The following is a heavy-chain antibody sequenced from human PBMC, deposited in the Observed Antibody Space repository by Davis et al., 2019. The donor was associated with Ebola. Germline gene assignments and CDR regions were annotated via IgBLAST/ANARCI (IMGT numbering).Heavy chain of an antibody. Sequence: MPSETLSLTCTVSGGSISSAGYYWSSIRQPPGKGLEWIGYIYYSGIPYSNPSLGSRVTISVDTSKNQFSLNLSSVTAADTAVYYCARLRTEMASFYFEYWGQGTLVTVSS. CDR1: GGSISSAGYY. V-gene: IGHV4-31*03. D-gene: IGHD5-24*01. CDR3: ARLRTEMASFYFEY. J-gene: IGHJ4*02. CDR2: IYYSGIP.